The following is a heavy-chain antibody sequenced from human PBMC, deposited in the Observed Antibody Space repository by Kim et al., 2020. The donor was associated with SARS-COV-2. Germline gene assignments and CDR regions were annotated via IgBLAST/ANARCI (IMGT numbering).Heavy chain of an antibody. CDR1: GYTFTSYG. D-gene: IGHD2-15*01. V-gene: IGHV1-18*01. Sequence: ASVKVSCKASGYTFTSYGISWVRQAPGQGLEWMGWISAYNGNTNYAQKLQGRVTMTTDTSTSTAYMELRSLRSDDTAMYYCARAPIVAVDYYFDYWGQGTLVTVSS. CDR2: ISAYNGNT. J-gene: IGHJ4*02. CDR3: ARAPIVAVDYYFDY.